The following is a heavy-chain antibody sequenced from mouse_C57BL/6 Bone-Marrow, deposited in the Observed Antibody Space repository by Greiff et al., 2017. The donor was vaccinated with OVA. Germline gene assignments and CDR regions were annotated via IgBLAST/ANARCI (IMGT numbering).Heavy chain of an antibody. CDR3: ARALYYGSTDYAMDY. D-gene: IGHD1-1*01. V-gene: IGHV7-1*01. J-gene: IGHJ4*01. CDR2: SRNKANDYTT. Sequence: EVQLMDSGGGLVQSGRSLRLSCATSGFTFSDFYMEWVRQAPGKGLEWIAASRNKANDYTTEYSASVKGRFIVSRDTSQSILYLQMNALRAEDTAIYYCARALYYGSTDYAMDYWGQGTSVTVSS. CDR1: GFTFSDFY.